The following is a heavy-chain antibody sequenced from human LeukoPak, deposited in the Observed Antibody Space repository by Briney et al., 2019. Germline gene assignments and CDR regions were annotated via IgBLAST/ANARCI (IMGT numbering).Heavy chain of an antibody. CDR2: INHSGST. CDR3: ARHVDAVAGLFDY. Sequence: SETLSLTCAVYGGSFSGYYWSWIRQPPGKGLEWIGEINHSGSTNYNPSLKSRVTISVDTSKNQFSLKLSSVTAADTAVYYCARHVDAVAGLFDYWGQGTLVTVSS. CDR1: GGSFSGYY. D-gene: IGHD6-19*01. J-gene: IGHJ4*02. V-gene: IGHV4-34*01.